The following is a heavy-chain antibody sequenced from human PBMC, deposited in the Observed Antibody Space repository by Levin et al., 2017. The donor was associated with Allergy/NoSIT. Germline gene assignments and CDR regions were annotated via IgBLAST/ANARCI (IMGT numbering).Heavy chain of an antibody. CDR2: IYSSGSA. V-gene: IGHV4-61*02. Sequence: PSETLSLTCKVSGGSISSGSYYWSWIRQPAATGLEWIGRIYSSGSANYNPSLKSRVTISVDTSKNQFSLKSSSVTAADTAVYYCARAEVGSEHWGQGTLVTVSS. CDR1: GGSISSGSYY. J-gene: IGHJ4*02. CDR3: ARAEVGSEH. D-gene: IGHD3-10*01.